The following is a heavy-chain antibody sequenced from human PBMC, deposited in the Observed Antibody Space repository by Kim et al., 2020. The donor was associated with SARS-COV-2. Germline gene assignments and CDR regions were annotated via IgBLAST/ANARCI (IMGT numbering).Heavy chain of an antibody. CDR2: INHSGST. V-gene: IGHV4-34*01. J-gene: IGHJ6*02. CDR1: GGSFSGYY. CDR3: ARGFHSSGYYYYGMDV. D-gene: IGHD3-22*01. Sequence: SETLSLTCAVYGGSFSGYYWSWIRQPPGKGLEWIGEINHSGSTNYNPSLKSRVTISVDTSKNQFSLKLSSVTAADTAVYYCARGFHSSGYYYYGMDVWGQGTTVTVSS.